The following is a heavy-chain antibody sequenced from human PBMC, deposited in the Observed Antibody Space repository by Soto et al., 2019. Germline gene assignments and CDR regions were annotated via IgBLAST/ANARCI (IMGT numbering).Heavy chain of an antibody. D-gene: IGHD3-9*01. CDR1: GFSISSGGYC. CDR3: ARANDILTGYYYNWFDP. CDR2: IYYSGST. J-gene: IGHJ5*02. Sequence: SETLSLTCTFSGFSISSGGYCWSWIRQHPGKGLEWIGYIYYSGSTYYNPSLKSRVTISVDTSKNQFSLKLSSVTAADTAVYYCARANDILTGYYYNWFDPWGQGTLVTVSS. V-gene: IGHV4-31*03.